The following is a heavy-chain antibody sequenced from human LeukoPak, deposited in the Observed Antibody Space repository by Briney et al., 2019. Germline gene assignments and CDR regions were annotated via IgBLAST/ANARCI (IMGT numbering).Heavy chain of an antibody. CDR3: ARDYEYAFDN. D-gene: IGHD5-12*01. V-gene: IGHV3-48*01. J-gene: IGHJ4*02. CDR1: GFTFSDYS. CDR2: IGIDSGNT. Sequence: PGGSLRLSCAASGFTFSDYSMNWVRQAPGEGLEWISYIGIDSGNTNYADSVKGRFTISGDKAKNSLYLQMNSLRVEDTAVYYCARDYEYAFDNWGQGTLVTVSS.